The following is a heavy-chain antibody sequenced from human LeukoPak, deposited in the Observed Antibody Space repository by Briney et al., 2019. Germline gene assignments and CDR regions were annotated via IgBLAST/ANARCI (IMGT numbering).Heavy chain of an antibody. J-gene: IGHJ6*03. CDR2: INHSGST. D-gene: IGHD2-2*01. V-gene: IGHV4-34*01. CDR1: GGSFSGYY. Sequence: SETLSLTCAVYGGSFSGYYWSWIRQPPGKGLEWIGEINHSGSTNYNPSLTSRVTISVDTSKNQFSLKLSPVTAADTAVYYCARGLVGYCSSTSCSHRPSLSMDVWGKGTTVTVSS. CDR3: ARGLVGYCSSTSCSHRPSLSMDV.